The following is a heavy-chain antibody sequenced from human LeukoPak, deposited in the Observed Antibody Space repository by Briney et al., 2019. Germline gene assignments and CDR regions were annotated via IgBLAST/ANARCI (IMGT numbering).Heavy chain of an antibody. CDR3: AKDSSGWFTYFDY. J-gene: IGHJ4*02. CDR1: GFTFSSYV. CDR2: ISGSGGST. V-gene: IGHV3-23*01. D-gene: IGHD6-19*01. Sequence: GGSLRLSCAASGFTFSSYVMSWVRQAPGKGLEWVSAISGSGGSTYYADSVKGRFTISRDNSKNTLYLQMNSLRAEDTAVYYCAKDSSGWFTYFDYWGQGTLVTVSS.